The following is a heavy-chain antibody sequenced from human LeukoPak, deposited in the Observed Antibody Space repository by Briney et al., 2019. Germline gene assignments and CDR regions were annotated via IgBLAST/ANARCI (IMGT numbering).Heavy chain of an antibody. V-gene: IGHV3-48*01. Sequence: GGSLRLSCAASVYTFSSYSMNWVRHAPEEGREWVSSISTDASTTCYADSVEGRFTISRDNAKNSLFLQMSSLRAEDTAVVFCARGPPLFDPWGQGTLVTVSS. J-gene: IGHJ5*02. CDR2: ISTDASTT. CDR3: ARGPPLFDP. CDR1: VYTFSSYS.